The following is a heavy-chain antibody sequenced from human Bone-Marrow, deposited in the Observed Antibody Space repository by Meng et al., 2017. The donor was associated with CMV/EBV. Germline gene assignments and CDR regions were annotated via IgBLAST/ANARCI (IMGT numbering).Heavy chain of an antibody. V-gene: IGHV2-70*20. J-gene: IGHJ6*02. CDR2: IDWDDGK. Sequence: SGPTLAKPTQTLTLTRTFSGYSLSTGGMCLNWVRQPPGKALEWLALIDWDDGKYYSTSLKTRLTISKDTSRNQVVLTMTNVDPVDTATYYCARTAAGYCTGTSCYLYYCSMDVWGQGTTVTVSS. CDR1: GYSLSTGGMC. CDR3: ARTAAGYCTGTSCYLYYCSMDV. D-gene: IGHD2-2*01.